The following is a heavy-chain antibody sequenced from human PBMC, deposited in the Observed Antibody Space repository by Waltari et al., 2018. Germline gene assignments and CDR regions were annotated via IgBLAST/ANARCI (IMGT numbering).Heavy chain of an antibody. J-gene: IGHJ6*02. CDR1: GGSISSHY. V-gene: IGHV4-59*11. D-gene: IGHD2-2*01. CDR2: IYYSGST. Sequence: QVQLQESGPGLVKPSETLSLTCPVSGGSISSHYWSWIRQPPGKGLEWIGYIYYSGSTNYNPSLKSRVTISVDTSKNQFSLKLSSVTAADTAVYYCARALYCSSTSCYYGMDVWGQGTTVTVSS. CDR3: ARALYCSSTSCYYGMDV.